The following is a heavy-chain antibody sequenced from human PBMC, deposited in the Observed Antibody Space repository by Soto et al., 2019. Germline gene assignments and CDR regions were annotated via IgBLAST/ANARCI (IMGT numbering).Heavy chain of an antibody. V-gene: IGHV4-34*01. D-gene: IGHD1-26*01. CDR3: ARTVGATLYTPFDY. CDR1: GGSFSGYY. Sequence: SETLSLTCAVYGGSFSGYYWSWIRQPPGKGLEWIGEINHSGSTNYNPSLKSRVTMSVDTSKNQFSLKLSSVTAADTAVYYCARTVGATLYTPFDYWGQGTLVTVSS. CDR2: INHSGST. J-gene: IGHJ4*02.